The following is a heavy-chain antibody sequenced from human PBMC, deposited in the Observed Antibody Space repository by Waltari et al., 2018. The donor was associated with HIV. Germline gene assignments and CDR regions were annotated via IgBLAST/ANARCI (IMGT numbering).Heavy chain of an antibody. CDR2: IYTSGST. V-gene: IGHV4-61*02. Sequence: QVQLQESGPGLVKPSQTLSLTCPVSGGSISSGSYYWSWIRPPAGKGLELIGRIYTSGSTNYNPSLKSRVTISVDTSKNQFSLKLRSVTAADTAVYYCARAYYDFWSGTGSSGNWFDPWGQGTLVTVSS. D-gene: IGHD3-3*01. J-gene: IGHJ5*02. CDR3: ARAYYDFWSGTGSSGNWFDP. CDR1: GGSISSGSYY.